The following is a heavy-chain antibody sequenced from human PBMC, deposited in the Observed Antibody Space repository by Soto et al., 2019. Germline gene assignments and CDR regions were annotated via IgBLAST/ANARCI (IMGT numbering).Heavy chain of an antibody. Sequence: EVQLVESGGGLVQPGGSLRLSCDASGFTLSNFWMGWVRQAPGKGLEWVAIIDQHDSGRYYVGSVRGRFTISRDNADNSLWLQMSGTRDEDTAGYHCGRECIIAFWGRGTLVTVSS. V-gene: IGHV3-7*05. D-gene: IGHD3-16*02. CDR1: GFTLSNFW. CDR2: IDQHDSGR. J-gene: IGHJ2*01. CDR3: GRECIIAF.